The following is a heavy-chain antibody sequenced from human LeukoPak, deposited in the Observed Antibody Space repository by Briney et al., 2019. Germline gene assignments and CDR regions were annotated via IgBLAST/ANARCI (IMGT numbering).Heavy chain of an antibody. CDR1: GGTFSSYA. J-gene: IGHJ6*03. D-gene: IGHD5-12*01. V-gene: IGHV1-69*05. CDR3: ARDGGLAITPYMDV. CDR2: IIPIFGTA. Sequence: GASVKVSCKASGGTFSSYAISWVRQAPGQGLEWMGRIIPIFGTANYAQKFQGRVTITTDESTSTAYMELSSLRSEDTAVYYCARDGGLAITPYMDVWGKGTTVTVSS.